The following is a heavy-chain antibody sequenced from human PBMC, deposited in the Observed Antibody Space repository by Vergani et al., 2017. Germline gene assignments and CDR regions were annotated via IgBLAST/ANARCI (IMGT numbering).Heavy chain of an antibody. CDR1: GGSFSGYY. J-gene: IGHJ6*03. Sequence: QVQLQQWGAGLLKPSETLSLTCAVYGGSFSGYYWSWIRQPPGKGLEWVGEINHSGSTNYNPSLKSRVTISVDTSKNQFSLKLSAVTAADTAVYYCARDGVAVTVTDYYYYMDVWGKGTTVTVSS. CDR3: ARDGVAVTVTDYYYYMDV. D-gene: IGHD2-21*02. V-gene: IGHV4-34*01. CDR2: INHSGST.